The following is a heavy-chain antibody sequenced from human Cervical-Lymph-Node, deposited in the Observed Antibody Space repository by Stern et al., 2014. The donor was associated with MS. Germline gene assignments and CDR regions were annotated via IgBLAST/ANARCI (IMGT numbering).Heavy chain of an antibody. CDR3: ARGELKEGLVRGMDV. CDR2: IIPIFGTA. J-gene: IGHJ6*02. D-gene: IGHD1-26*01. V-gene: IGHV1-69*01. CDR1: EDTFSSYA. Sequence: VQLVESRAEVKKPGSSEKESYKASEDTFSSYAISWVRQAPGAGLEWMGGIIPIFGTANYAQKFQGRVTITADESTSTAYMELSSLRSEDTAVYYCARGELKEGLVRGMDVWGQGTTVTVSS.